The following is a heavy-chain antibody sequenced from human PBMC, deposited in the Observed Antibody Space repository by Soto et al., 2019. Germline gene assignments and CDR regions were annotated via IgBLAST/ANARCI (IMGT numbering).Heavy chain of an antibody. J-gene: IGHJ4*02. CDR3: ARQRTTVVTQAYFDH. CDR2: INHSGGT. CDR1: GGSFSAYY. Sequence: SETLSLTCAVDGGSFSAYYWSWIRQPPGKGLEWIGEINHSGGTSYNPSLKSRVTISVDTSKSQFSLKLSSVTATDTAVYYCARQRTTVVTQAYFDHWGQGALVTVSS. D-gene: IGHD2-21*02. V-gene: IGHV4-34*01.